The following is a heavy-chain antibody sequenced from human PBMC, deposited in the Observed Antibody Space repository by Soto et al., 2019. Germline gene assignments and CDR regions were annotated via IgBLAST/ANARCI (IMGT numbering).Heavy chain of an antibody. CDR3: ARVGELYPYYFDY. D-gene: IGHD1-26*01. CDR2: IYYSGST. CDR1: GGSISSGGYY. J-gene: IGHJ4*02. Sequence: TSETLSLTCTVSGGSISSGGYYWSWIRQPPGKGLDWIGYIYYSGSTYYNPSLKSRVTISVDTSKNQLSLQLSSVTAADTAVYYCARVGELYPYYFDYWGQGTLVNVSS. V-gene: IGHV4-30-4*01.